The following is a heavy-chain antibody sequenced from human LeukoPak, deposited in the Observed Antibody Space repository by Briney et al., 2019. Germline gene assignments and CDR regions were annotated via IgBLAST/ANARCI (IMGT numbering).Heavy chain of an antibody. Sequence: GGSLRLSCAASGFTFSSHAMTWVRQALGKGLEWVSGISASGGSTYYADSVKGRFTISRDNSKNTLYLQMNSLRAEDTALYYCAKLLWEYYYYCMDVWGQGTTVTVSS. J-gene: IGHJ6*02. D-gene: IGHD1-26*01. CDR1: GFTFSSHA. V-gene: IGHV3-23*01. CDR3: AKLLWEYYYYCMDV. CDR2: ISASGGST.